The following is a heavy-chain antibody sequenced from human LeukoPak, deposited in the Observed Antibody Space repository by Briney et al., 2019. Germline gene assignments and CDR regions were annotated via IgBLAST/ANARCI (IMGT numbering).Heavy chain of an antibody. CDR3: AKPLWFGESMAELFDY. V-gene: IGHV3-7*01. D-gene: IGHD3-10*01. J-gene: IGHJ4*02. Sequence: QPGGSLRLSCAASGFTFSSYWMSWVRQAPGKGLEWVANIKQDGSEKYYVDSVKGRFTISRDNAKNSLYLQMNSLRAEDTAVYYCAKPLWFGESMAELFDYWGQGTLVTVSS. CDR2: IKQDGSEK. CDR1: GFTFSSYW.